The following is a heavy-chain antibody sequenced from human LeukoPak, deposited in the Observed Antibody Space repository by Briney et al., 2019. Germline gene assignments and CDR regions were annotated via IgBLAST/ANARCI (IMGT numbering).Heavy chain of an antibody. V-gene: IGHV4-4*07. CDR3: ARDLLWFGEPSAFDI. CDR1: GGSISSYY. CDR2: IYTSGST. J-gene: IGHJ3*02. Sequence: PSETLSLTCTVSGGSISSYYWSWIRQPAGKGLEWIGRIYTSGSTNYNPSLKSRVTMSVDTSKNQFSLKLSSVTAADTAVYYCARDLLWFGEPSAFDIWGQGTMVTVSS. D-gene: IGHD3-10*01.